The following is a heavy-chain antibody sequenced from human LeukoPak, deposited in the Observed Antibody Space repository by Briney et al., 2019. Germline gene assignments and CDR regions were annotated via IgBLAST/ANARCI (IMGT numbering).Heavy chain of an antibody. CDR2: ISSSSSTI. CDR1: GFTFSSYS. CDR3: ARPVDYNAGDY. V-gene: IGHV3-48*04. J-gene: IGHJ4*02. D-gene: IGHD5-12*01. Sequence: GGSLRLSCAASGFTFSSYSMNWVRQAPGKGLEWVSYISSSSSTIYYADSVKGRFTISRDNAKNSLYLQMNSLRAEDTAVYYCARPVDYNAGDYWGQGTLVTVSS.